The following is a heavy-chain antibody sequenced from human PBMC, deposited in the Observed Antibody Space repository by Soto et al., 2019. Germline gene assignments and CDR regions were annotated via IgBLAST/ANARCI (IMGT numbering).Heavy chain of an antibody. J-gene: IGHJ4*02. Sequence: QVQLVESGGGVVQPGSSLRLSCAASGFTFRNYGMHWVRQAPGKGLEWVALISYDGSDKYYGDSVKGRFTISRDSSKNTLYLDVSSLRAEDTAVYYCAKVGSYGYGSNSDVEYWGQGNLVTVFS. V-gene: IGHV3-30*18. CDR3: AKVGSYGYGSNSDVEY. D-gene: IGHD5-18*01. CDR2: ISYDGSDK. CDR1: GFTFRNYG.